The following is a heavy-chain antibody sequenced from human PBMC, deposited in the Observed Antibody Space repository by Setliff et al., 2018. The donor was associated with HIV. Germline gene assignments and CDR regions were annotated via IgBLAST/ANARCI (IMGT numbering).Heavy chain of an antibody. D-gene: IGHD6-19*01. CDR3: ATHPPYRSAWYMRS. CDR2: FDPEAGEI. V-gene: IGHV1-24*01. CDR1: GFTLNELS. Sequence: ASVQVSCKISGFTLNELSIQWVRQAPAKGLEWMGGFDPEAGEIIYAQKFQGRVTMTEDTSTDTAYMELSSLRSEDTAVYYCATHPPYRSAWYMRSWGQGTLVTVSS. J-gene: IGHJ5*02.